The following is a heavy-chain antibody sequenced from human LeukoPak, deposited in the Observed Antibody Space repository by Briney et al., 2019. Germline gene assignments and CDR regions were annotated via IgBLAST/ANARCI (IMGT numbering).Heavy chain of an antibody. D-gene: IGHD6-13*01. Sequence: SETLSLTCAVSGGSINSTFYYWGWIRQPPGKGLEWIGSLYYSGSTYYNPSLKSRVTISVDTSKNQFSLKLSSVTAADTAVYYCARGAIAAATPWGQGTLVTVSS. J-gene: IGHJ5*02. CDR2: LYYSGST. CDR3: ARGAIAAATP. V-gene: IGHV4-39*07. CDR1: GGSINSTFYY.